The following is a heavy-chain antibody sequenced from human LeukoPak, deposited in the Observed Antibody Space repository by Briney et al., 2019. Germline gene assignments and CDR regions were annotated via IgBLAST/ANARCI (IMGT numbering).Heavy chain of an antibody. Sequence: SETLSPTRTVSGGSISSSSYYWGWIRQPPGKGLEWIGSIYFSGSTYYNPSLKSRVTISVDTSKNQFSLKLSSVTAADTAVYYCARSRTGTTRFLDYWGQGTLVTVSS. CDR2: IYFSGST. D-gene: IGHD1-1*01. V-gene: IGHV4-39*01. CDR1: GGSISSSSYY. J-gene: IGHJ4*02. CDR3: ARSRTGTTRFLDY.